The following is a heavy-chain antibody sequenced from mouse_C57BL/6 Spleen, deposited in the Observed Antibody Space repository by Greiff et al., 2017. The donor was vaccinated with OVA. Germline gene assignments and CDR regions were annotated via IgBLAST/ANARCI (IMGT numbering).Heavy chain of an antibody. Sequence: EVQLQQSGPELVKPGASVKISCKASGYSFTGYYMNWVKQSPEKSLEWIGEINPSTGGTTYNQKFKAKATLTVDKSSSTAYMPLKGLTSEDSAVYYCARLGTTVVANYWYFDVWGTGTTVTVSS. J-gene: IGHJ1*03. D-gene: IGHD1-1*01. CDR2: INPSTGGT. V-gene: IGHV1-42*01. CDR3: ARLGTTVVANYWYFDV. CDR1: GYSFTGYY.